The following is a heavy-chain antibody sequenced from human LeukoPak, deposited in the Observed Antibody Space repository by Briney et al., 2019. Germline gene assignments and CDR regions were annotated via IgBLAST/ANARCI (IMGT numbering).Heavy chain of an antibody. J-gene: IGHJ3*01. CDR2: IYTSGST. D-gene: IGHD2-2*01. V-gene: IGHV4-4*07. CDR1: GGSISSYY. CDR3: ARVSCSSTSCPRRDALDV. Sequence: SETLSLTCTVSGGSISSYYWSWIRQPAGKGLEWIGRIYTSGSTNYNPSLKSRVTMSVDTSKNQFSLNLSSVTTADTAVYYCARVSCSSTSCPRRDALDVWGQGTMVTVSS.